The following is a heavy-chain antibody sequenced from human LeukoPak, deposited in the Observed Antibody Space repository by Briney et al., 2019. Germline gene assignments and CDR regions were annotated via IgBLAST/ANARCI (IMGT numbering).Heavy chain of an antibody. J-gene: IGHJ6*02. CDR1: GGSFSGYY. CDR3: ARLPTMVRGSYLFYYYGMDV. CDR2: INHSGST. Sequence: SETLSLTCAVYGGSFSGYYWSWIRQPPGKGLEWIGEINHSGSTNYNPSLKGRVTISVDTSKNQFSLKLSSVTAADTAVYYCARLPTMVRGSYLFYYYGMDVWGQGTTVTVSS. D-gene: IGHD3-10*01. V-gene: IGHV4-34*01.